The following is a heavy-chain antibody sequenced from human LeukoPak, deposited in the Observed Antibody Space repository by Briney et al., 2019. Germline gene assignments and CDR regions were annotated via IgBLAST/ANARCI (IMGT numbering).Heavy chain of an antibody. Sequence: GASVKVSCKASGYTFTGYYMHWVRQAPGQGLEWMGWINPNSGGTNYAQKFQGRVTMTRDTSIGTAYLELRRLTSDDTALYYCARDPLESPYLFYMDVWGKGTTVTVSS. D-gene: IGHD2-21*01. J-gene: IGHJ6*03. V-gene: IGHV1-2*02. CDR3: ARDPLESPYLFYMDV. CDR1: GYTFTGYY. CDR2: INPNSGGT.